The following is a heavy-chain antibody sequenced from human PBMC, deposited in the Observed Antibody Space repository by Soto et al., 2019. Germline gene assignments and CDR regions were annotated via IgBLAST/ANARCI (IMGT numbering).Heavy chain of an antibody. J-gene: IGHJ5*02. CDR1: GGSFSGYY. D-gene: IGHD6-13*01. V-gene: IGHV4-34*01. CDR2: INHSGST. CDR3: AGRRPGIAAAGTFWFDP. Sequence: SETLSLTCAVYGGSFSGYYWSWIRQPPGKGLKWIGEINHSGSTNYNPSLKSRVTISVDTSKNQFSLKLSSVTAADTAVYYCAGRRPGIAAAGTFWFDPWGQATLVTVSS.